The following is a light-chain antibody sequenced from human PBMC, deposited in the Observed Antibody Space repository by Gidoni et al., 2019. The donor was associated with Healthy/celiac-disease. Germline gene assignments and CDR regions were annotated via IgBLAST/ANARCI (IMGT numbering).Light chain of an antibody. J-gene: IGLJ3*02. CDR3: SSYTSSSTWV. CDR1: SSDVGGYTY. Sequence: QSALTQPASVSGSPGQSITLSCTGTSSDVGGYTYVSWYQQHPGKAPKLMIYEVSHRPSGVSIRFSGSKSGNTASLTISGLQAEDEADYYCSSYTSSSTWVFGGGTKLTVL. CDR2: EVS. V-gene: IGLV2-14*01.